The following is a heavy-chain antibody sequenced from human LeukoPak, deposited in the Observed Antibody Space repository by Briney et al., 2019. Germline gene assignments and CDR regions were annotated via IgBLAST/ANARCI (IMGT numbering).Heavy chain of an antibody. CDR1: GGSISSYY. Sequence: PSETLSLTCTVSGGSISSYYWSWIRQPPGKGLEWIGYIYTSGSTNYNPSLKRRVTISVDTSKNQFSLKLSSVTAADTAVYYCAQSGSYYDEYFQHWGQGTLVTVSS. J-gene: IGHJ1*01. V-gene: IGHV4-4*09. D-gene: IGHD1-26*01. CDR2: IYTSGST. CDR3: AQSGSYYDEYFQH.